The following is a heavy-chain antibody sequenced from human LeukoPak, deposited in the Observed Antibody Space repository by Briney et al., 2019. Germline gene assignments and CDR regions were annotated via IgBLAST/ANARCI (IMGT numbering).Heavy chain of an antibody. J-gene: IGHJ5*02. V-gene: IGHV1-2*06. CDR3: AKEDHGSIGSPAFLFAP. CDR2: IHPNSGGT. CDR1: GFTFTPFY. Sequence: GASVNVSYKTSGFTFTPFYLHWVRQAPGAGLEWMGRIHPNSGGTTYSQQSLRRVTVTSDTSISTAYMELSRLTSDDTAIYYCAKEDHGSIGSPAFLFAPWGQGTLVTVST. D-gene: IGHD3-22*01.